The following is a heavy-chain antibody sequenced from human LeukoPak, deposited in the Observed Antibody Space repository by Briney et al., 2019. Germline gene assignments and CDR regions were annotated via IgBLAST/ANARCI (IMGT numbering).Heavy chain of an antibody. CDR2: ISSSSSYI. J-gene: IGHJ4*02. CDR3: ARDLQYYYDSSGYYFGY. CDR1: GFTFSSYS. D-gene: IGHD3-22*01. Sequence: TGGSLRLSCAASGFTFSSYSMNWVRQAPGKGLEWVSSISSSSSYIYYADSVKGRFTISRDNAKNSLYLQMNSLRAEDTAVYYCARDLQYYYDSSGYYFGYWGQGTLVTVSS. V-gene: IGHV3-21*01.